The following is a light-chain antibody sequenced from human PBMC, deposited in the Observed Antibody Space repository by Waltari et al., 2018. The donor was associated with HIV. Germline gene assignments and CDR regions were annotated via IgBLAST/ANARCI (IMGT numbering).Light chain of an antibody. CDR1: SSDVGGYSF. CDR2: DVT. J-gene: IGLJ3*02. CDR3: CSYAGDPWV. Sequence: QSALTQPRSVSGSPGPSVTIPCTGTSSDVGGYSFFSWYHQHPNKAPKLMIYDVTKRPSGVPDRFSGSKSGNTASLTISGLQAEDEADYYCCSYAGDPWVFGGGTKLTVL. V-gene: IGLV2-11*01.